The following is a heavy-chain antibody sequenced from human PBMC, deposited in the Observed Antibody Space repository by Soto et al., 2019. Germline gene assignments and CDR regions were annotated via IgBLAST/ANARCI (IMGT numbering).Heavy chain of an antibody. Sequence: GASGKVSCKASGYTFTSYGISWVRQAPGQGLEWMGWISAYNGNTNYAQKLQGRVTMTTDTSTSTAYRELRSLRSDDTAVYYCARDQRYRYGPSWVPVRRFDPWGEGTPAPVSS. D-gene: IGHD5-18*01. CDR1: GYTFTSYG. CDR3: ARDQRYRYGPSWVPVRRFDP. V-gene: IGHV1-18*01. J-gene: IGHJ5*02. CDR2: ISAYNGNT.